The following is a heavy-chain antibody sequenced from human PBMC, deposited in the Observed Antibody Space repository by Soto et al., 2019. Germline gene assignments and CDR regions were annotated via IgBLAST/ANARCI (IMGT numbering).Heavy chain of an antibody. V-gene: IGHV4-39*01. D-gene: IGHD6-19*01. J-gene: IGHJ4*02. CDR1: GGSISSSSYY. CDR3: ARVAWRYSSGLYSIDY. CDR2: IYYSGST. Sequence: PSETLSLTCTVSGGSISSSSYYWGWIRQPPGKGLEWIGSIYYSGSTYYNPSLKSRVTISVDTSKNQFSLKLNSVTAADTAAYYCARVAWRYSSGLYSIDYWGRGTLVTVSS.